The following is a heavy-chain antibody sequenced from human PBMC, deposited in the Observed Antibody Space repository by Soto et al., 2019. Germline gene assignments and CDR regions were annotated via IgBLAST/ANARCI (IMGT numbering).Heavy chain of an antibody. J-gene: IGHJ6*02. CDR3: TTTSTSCSTCYYYGMDV. CDR1: GFTFSNAW. CDR2: IKSKTDGGTT. Sequence: LRLSCSASGFTFSNAWMSWVRQAPWKGLEWVGRIKSKTDGGTTDYAAPVKGRFTISRDDSKNTLYLQMNSLKTEDTAVYYCTTTSTSCSTCYYYGMDVWGQGTTVTVSS. V-gene: IGHV3-15*01. D-gene: IGHD2-2*01.